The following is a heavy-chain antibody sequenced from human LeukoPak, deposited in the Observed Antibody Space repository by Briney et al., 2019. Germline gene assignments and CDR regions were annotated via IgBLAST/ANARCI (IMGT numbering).Heavy chain of an antibody. CDR3: ARNSQSPYYFFYMDV. Sequence: SETLSLTCSVSGGSVSNSDFYWGWIRQPPGKGLEWIGSIHYSGSTYYSPSLKSRVTISIDTSKNQFSLKLSSVTAADTAVYYCARNSQSPYYFFYMDVWGKGTTVTVSS. CDR2: IHYSGST. D-gene: IGHD6-19*01. J-gene: IGHJ6*03. V-gene: IGHV4-39*07. CDR1: GGSVSNSDFY.